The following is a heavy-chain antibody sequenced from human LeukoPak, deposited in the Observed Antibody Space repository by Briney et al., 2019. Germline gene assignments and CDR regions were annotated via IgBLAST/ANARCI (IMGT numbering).Heavy chain of an antibody. CDR3: ARGPFTSISKYFDY. Sequence: GGTLRLSCAASGFTFSGYGMSWVRQAPGKGLEWVSSISTTSSYIYYADSMKGRFTISRGNAKNSLYLQMNSLRAEDTAVYYCARGPFTSISKYFDYWGQGTLVTVSS. D-gene: IGHD2-2*01. CDR1: GFTFSGYG. CDR2: ISTTSSYI. V-gene: IGHV3-21*01. J-gene: IGHJ4*02.